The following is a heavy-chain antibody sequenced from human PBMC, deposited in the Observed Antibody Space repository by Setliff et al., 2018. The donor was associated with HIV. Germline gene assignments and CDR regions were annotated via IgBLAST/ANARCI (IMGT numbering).Heavy chain of an antibody. Sequence: ASVKVSCKASGYTFTSYGISWVRQALGQGLEWMGWISAYNGNTNYAQKLQGRVTMTTDTSTSTAYMELRSLRSDDTAMYYCATDPGYSSTWYSESFQHWGQGTVVTVSS. D-gene: IGHD6-13*01. J-gene: IGHJ1*01. CDR2: ISAYNGNT. CDR1: GYTFTSYG. CDR3: ATDPGYSSTWYSESFQH. V-gene: IGHV1-18*01.